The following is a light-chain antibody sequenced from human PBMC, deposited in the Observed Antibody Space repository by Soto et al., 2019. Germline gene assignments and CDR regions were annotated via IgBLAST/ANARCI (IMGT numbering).Light chain of an antibody. CDR3: QHYNSYPWT. Sequence: DIQMTQSPSTLSASVGDRVTITCRASQSISSWLAWYQQKPGKAPNLLLYDASSLDSGVPSRFSGSVSGTEFTRTIGSLQPDDFATYYCQHYNSYPWTFGQGTKVEIK. J-gene: IGKJ1*01. CDR2: DAS. CDR1: QSISSW. V-gene: IGKV1-5*01.